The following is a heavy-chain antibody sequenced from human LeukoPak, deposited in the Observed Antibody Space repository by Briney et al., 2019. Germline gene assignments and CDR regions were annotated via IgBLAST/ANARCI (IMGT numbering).Heavy chain of an antibody. J-gene: IGHJ4*02. D-gene: IGHD3-22*01. CDR1: GYSISSGYY. CDR2: IYHSGST. V-gene: IGHV4-38-2*02. CDR3: ARVNYYDSSGYPTDY. Sequence: PSETLSLTCTVSGYSISSGYYWGWIRQPPGKGLEWTGSIYHSGSTYYNPSLKSRVTISVDTSKNQFSLKLSSVTAADTAVYYCARVNYYDSSGYPTDYWGQGTLVTVSS.